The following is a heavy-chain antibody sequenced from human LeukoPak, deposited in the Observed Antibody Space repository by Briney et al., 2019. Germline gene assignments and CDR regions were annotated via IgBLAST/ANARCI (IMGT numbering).Heavy chain of an antibody. CDR3: ATDYSNFYGMDV. CDR1: GGSFNSGSYF. CDR2: IQNSART. J-gene: IGHJ6*02. Sequence: SETLSLTCTVSGGSFNSGSYFWSWIRQPPGKGLEWIGYIQNSARTNYNPYLESRVTISVDSSKDQFSLRLSSVTAADTAVYYCATDYSNFYGMDVWGQGTTVTVSS. V-gene: IGHV4-61*01. D-gene: IGHD4-11*01.